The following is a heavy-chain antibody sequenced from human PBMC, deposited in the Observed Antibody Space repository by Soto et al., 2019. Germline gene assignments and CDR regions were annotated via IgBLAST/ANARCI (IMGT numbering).Heavy chain of an antibody. CDR2: INAGNGNT. CDR1: GYTFTSYA. CDR3: ARALLTIFGVVNYYYYGMDV. D-gene: IGHD3-3*01. V-gene: IGHV1-3*01. Sequence: ASVKVSCKASGYTFTSYAMHWVRQAPGQRLEWMGWINAGNGNTKYSQKFQGRVTITRDTSASTAYMELSSLRSEDTAVYYCARALLTIFGVVNYYYYGMDVWGQGTRVTVSS. J-gene: IGHJ6*02.